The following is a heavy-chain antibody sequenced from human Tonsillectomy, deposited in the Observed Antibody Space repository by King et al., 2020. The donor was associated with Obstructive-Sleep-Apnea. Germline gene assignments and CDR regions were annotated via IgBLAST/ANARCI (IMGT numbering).Heavy chain of an antibody. Sequence: TLKESGPTLMKPTQTLTLTCTFSGFSLSTSGLAVGWIRQSPGKALEWLALIYWDDEKRYSPSLKSRLTITKDTSKNQVVLTMTNMEPVDTATYYCAHRPVIHMIRGAMGYFDYWGQGTLVTVSS. V-gene: IGHV2-5*02. CDR1: GFSLSTSGLA. D-gene: IGHD3-10*01. CDR3: AHRPVIHMIRGAMGYFDY. CDR2: IYWDDEK. J-gene: IGHJ4*02.